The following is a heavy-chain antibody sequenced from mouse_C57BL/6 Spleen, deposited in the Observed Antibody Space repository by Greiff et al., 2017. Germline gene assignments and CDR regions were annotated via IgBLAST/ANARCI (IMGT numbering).Heavy chain of an antibody. CDR1: EYEFPSHD. D-gene: IGHD2-5*01. CDR2: INSDGGST. CDR3: ARRGYYSNSYWYFDV. Sequence: EVKLVESGGGLVQPGESLKLSCESNEYEFPSHDMSWVRKTPEKRLELVAAINSDGGSTYYPDTMERRFIISRDNTKKTLYLQMSSLRSEDTALYYCARRGYYSNSYWYFDVWGTGTTVTVSS. V-gene: IGHV5-2*03. J-gene: IGHJ1*03.